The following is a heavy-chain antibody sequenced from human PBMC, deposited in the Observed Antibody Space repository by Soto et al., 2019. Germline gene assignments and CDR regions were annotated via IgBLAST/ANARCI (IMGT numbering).Heavy chain of an antibody. V-gene: IGHV1-69*02. CDR2: IIPILGIA. Sequence: QVQLVQSGAEVKKPGSSVKVSCKASGGTFSSYTISWVRQAPGQGLEWMGRIIPILGIANYAQKFQGRVTITADKSTSTAYMELRSLRSADTAVYYFARGEYSSSGGHFQHWGQGTLVTVSS. J-gene: IGHJ1*01. CDR1: GGTFSSYT. CDR3: ARGEYSSSGGHFQH. D-gene: IGHD6-13*01.